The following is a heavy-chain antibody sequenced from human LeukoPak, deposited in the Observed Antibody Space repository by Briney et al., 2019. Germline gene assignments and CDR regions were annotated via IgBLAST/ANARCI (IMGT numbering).Heavy chain of an antibody. Sequence: GGSLRLSCEASGFTFSSYGMHWVRQAPGKGLEWVAVIWYDGSNKYYADSVKGRFTISRDNSKNTLYLQMNSLRAEDMAVYYCARDSALYSGSYYYYGMDVWGQGTTVTVSS. J-gene: IGHJ6*02. CDR2: IWYDGSNK. D-gene: IGHD1-26*01. V-gene: IGHV3-33*01. CDR3: ARDSALYSGSYYYYGMDV. CDR1: GFTFSSYG.